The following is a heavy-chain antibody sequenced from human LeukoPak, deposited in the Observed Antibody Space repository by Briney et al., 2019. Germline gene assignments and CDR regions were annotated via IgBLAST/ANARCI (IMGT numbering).Heavy chain of an antibody. CDR3: VRADGNYGYVFDY. J-gene: IGHJ4*02. V-gene: IGHV3-30*04. CDR1: GFTFSSYA. Sequence: GGSLRLSCAASGFTFSSYAMHWVRQAPGKGLEWVAVISYDGSNKYYADSVKGRFTISRDNSKNTLYLQMNSLRAEDTSVYYCVRADGNYGYVFDYWGQGTLVTVSS. CDR2: ISYDGSNK. D-gene: IGHD5-18*01.